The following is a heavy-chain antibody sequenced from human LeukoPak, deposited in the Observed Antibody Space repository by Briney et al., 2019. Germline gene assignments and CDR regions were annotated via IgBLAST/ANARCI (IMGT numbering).Heavy chain of an antibody. Sequence: SETLSLTCAVYGGSFSGYCWSWIRQPPGKGLEWIGEIIHSGSTNYNPSLKSRFTISVAASKNQMSLKLSSVTAADTAVYYCARGRTGISLPHCSSTSCTIRGYYYYYYMDVWGKGTTVTVSS. V-gene: IGHV4-34*01. D-gene: IGHD2-2*01. CDR2: IIHSGST. J-gene: IGHJ6*03. CDR3: ARGRTGISLPHCSSTSCTIRGYYYYYYMDV. CDR1: GGSFSGYC.